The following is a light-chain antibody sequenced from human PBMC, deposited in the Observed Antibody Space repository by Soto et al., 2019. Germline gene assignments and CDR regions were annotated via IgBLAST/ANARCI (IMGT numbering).Light chain of an antibody. V-gene: IGLV1-44*01. CDR1: SSNLGSHT. Sequence: QLVLTQPPSASGTPGQRVTISCSGSSSNLGSHTIHWYQQLPGTAPKLLIYNNDERPSGVPDRFSGSKFGTSASLAISGLQSEDEADFYCATWDDSLNGVVFGGGTKLTVL. J-gene: IGLJ2*01. CDR2: NND. CDR3: ATWDDSLNGVV.